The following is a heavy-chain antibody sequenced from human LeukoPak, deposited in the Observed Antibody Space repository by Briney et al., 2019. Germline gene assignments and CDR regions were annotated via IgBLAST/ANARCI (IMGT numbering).Heavy chain of an antibody. CDR1: GGSISPYY. Sequence: SSETLSLTCIVSGGSISPYYWSWLRQPPGSGLEWIAYIYYSVSTSYNPSLKSRVAISVDTSNNEVSLKLSSVTAADTAVYYCARHGYCSGGSCYWDYWGQGTLVTVSS. D-gene: IGHD2-15*01. J-gene: IGHJ4*02. CDR2: IYYSVST. V-gene: IGHV4-59*08. CDR3: ARHGYCSGGSCYWDY.